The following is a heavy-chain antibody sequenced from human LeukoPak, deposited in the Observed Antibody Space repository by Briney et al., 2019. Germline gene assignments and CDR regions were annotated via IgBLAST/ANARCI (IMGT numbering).Heavy chain of an antibody. V-gene: IGHV1-3*01. D-gene: IGHD3-22*01. J-gene: IGHJ4*02. CDR2: INAGNGNT. Sequence: ASVKVFCKASGYTFTSYAMHWVRQAPGQRLEWMGWINAGNGNTKYSQKFQGRVTITRDTSASTAYMELSSLRSEDTAVYYCARDSTYYYDSSVGYWGQGTLVTVSS. CDR1: GYTFTSYA. CDR3: ARDSTYYYDSSVGY.